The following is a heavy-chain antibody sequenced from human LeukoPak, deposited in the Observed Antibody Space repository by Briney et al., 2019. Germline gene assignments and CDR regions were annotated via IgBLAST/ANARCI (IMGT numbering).Heavy chain of an antibody. CDR2: ISSSSSTI. CDR1: GFTFSSYS. D-gene: IGHD2-2*02. Sequence: PGGSLRLSCAASGFTFSSYSMNWVRQAPGKGLEWVSYISSSSSTIYYADSVKGRFTISRDNAKNSLYLQMNSLRAEDTAVYYCARGVPAAIFSYYYYYMDVWGKGTTVTVSS. J-gene: IGHJ6*03. CDR3: ARGVPAAIFSYYYYYMDV. V-gene: IGHV3-48*01.